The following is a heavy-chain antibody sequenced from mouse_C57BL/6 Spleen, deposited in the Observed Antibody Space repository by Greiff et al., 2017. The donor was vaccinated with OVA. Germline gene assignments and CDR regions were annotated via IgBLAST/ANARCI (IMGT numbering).Heavy chain of an antibody. V-gene: IGHV1-80*01. Sequence: VQLQQSGAELVKPGASVKISCKASGYAFSSYWMNWVQQRPGKGLEWLGQIYPGDGDTNYNGKFKGKATLTADKSSSTAYMQLSSLTSEDSAVYFCARSRLRSYAMDYWGQGTSVTVSS. CDR3: ARSRLRSYAMDY. CDR1: GYAFSSYW. D-gene: IGHD1-1*01. J-gene: IGHJ4*01. CDR2: IYPGDGDT.